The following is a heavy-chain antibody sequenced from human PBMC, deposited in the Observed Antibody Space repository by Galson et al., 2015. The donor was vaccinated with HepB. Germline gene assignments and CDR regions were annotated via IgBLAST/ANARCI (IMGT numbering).Heavy chain of an antibody. Sequence: SVKVSCKASGGTFSSYAISWVRQAPGQGLEWMGGIIPIFGTANYAQKFQGRVTITADESTSTAYMELSSLRSEDTAVYYCAKGGGYYDSSGYYYVYYYHGMDVWGQGTTVTVSS. J-gene: IGHJ6*02. CDR3: AKGGGYYDSSGYYYVYYYHGMDV. CDR2: IIPIFGTA. V-gene: IGHV1-69*13. CDR1: GGTFSSYA. D-gene: IGHD3-22*01.